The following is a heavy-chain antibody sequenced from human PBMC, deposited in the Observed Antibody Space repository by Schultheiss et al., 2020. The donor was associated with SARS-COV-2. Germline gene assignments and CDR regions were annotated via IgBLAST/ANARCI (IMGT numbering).Heavy chain of an antibody. D-gene: IGHD1-14*01. J-gene: IGHJ4*02. CDR3: ARGAEPGLGY. V-gene: IGHV4-59*01. Sequence: SQTLSLTCAVYGGSFSGYYWSWIRQPPGKGLEWIGYIYYNGNANYNPSLKSRVTISVDTSKNQFSLKLSSVTAADTAVYYCARGAEPGLGYWGQGTLVTVSS. CDR1: GGSFSGYY. CDR2: IYYNGNA.